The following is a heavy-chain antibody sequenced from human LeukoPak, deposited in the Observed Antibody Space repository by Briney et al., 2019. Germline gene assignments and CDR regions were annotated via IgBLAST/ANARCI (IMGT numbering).Heavy chain of an antibody. J-gene: IGHJ6*03. CDR3: AGLGGLPQLASYYYYYLDV. Sequence: SVKVSCKASGYTFTSYGISWVRQAPGQGLEWMGGIIPIFGTANYAQKFQGRVTITTDESTSTAYMELSSLRSEDTAVYYCAGLGGLPQLASYYYYYLDVWGKGTTVTVSS. CDR1: GYTFTSYG. V-gene: IGHV1-69*05. D-gene: IGHD6-13*01. CDR2: IIPIFGTA.